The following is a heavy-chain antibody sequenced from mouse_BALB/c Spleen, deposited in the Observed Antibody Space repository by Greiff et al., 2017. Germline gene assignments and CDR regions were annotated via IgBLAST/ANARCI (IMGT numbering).Heavy chain of an antibody. J-gene: IGHJ2*01. Sequence: QVHVKQSGAELVRPGTSVKVSCKASGYAFTNYLIEWVKQRPGQGLEWIGVINPGSGGTNYNEKFKGKATLTADKSSSTAYMQLSSLTSDDSAVYFCARLGYYGIYEDYWGQGTTLTVSS. CDR3: ARLGYYGIYEDY. CDR2: INPGSGGT. CDR1: GYAFTNYL. V-gene: IGHV1-54*01. D-gene: IGHD2-1*01.